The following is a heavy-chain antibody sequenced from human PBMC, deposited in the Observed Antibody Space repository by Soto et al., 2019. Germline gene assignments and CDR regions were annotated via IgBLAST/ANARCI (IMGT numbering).Heavy chain of an antibody. V-gene: IGHV3-23*01. CDR1: GFTFSSYA. CDR3: AKDGYDFWSGYKTYYYYYYMDV. Sequence: GGSLRLSCAASGFTFSSYAMSWVRQAPGKGLEWVSAISGSGGSTYYADSVKGRFTISRDNSKNTLYLQMNSLRAEDTAVYYCAKDGYDFWSGYKTYYYYYYMDVWGKGTTVTVSS. D-gene: IGHD3-3*01. J-gene: IGHJ6*03. CDR2: ISGSGGST.